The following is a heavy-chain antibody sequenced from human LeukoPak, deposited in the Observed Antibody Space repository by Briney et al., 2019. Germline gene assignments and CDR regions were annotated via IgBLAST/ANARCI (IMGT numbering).Heavy chain of an antibody. J-gene: IGHJ4*02. CDR3: AKGGLIVGYSYSR. CDR2: ISASGDNT. V-gene: IGHV3-23*01. Sequence: GGSLRLSCAASGFTFSSFAMSWVRQAPEKGLEWVSAISASGDNTLYADSVKGRFTISRDGSKNTVFLQMNRLRAEDTALYYCAKGGLIVGYSYSRWGQGTLVTVSS. CDR1: GFTFSSFA. D-gene: IGHD5-18*01.